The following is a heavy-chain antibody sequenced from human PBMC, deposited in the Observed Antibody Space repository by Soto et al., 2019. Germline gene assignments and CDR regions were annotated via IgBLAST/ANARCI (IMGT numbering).Heavy chain of an antibody. CDR1: GFTFGSYS. J-gene: IGHJ4*02. CDR2: ISSSSSTI. V-gene: IGHV3-48*01. Sequence: EVQLVESGGGLVQPGGSLRLSCAASGFTFGSYSMNWVRQAPGKGLEWGSYISSSSSTIYYADSVEGRFTISRDNAKNSLDLQMNSLRAEDTAVYYCAKDGGYSYGPYAYWGQGTLVTVSS. D-gene: IGHD5-18*01. CDR3: AKDGGYSYGPYAY.